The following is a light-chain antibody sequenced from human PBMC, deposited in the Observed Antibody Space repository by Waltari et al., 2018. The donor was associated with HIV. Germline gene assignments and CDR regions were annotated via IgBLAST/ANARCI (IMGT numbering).Light chain of an antibody. CDR3: RSYKTSSTLL. CDR2: EVT. CDR1: TCDLEAYTY. Sequence: QSVLTRPPPVSGSPDKSITISCTGTTCDLEAYTYILWYQRRPGKAPKLMIDEVTKPPARPSIRFAGSKSGTAASLTISGLQAEDEADYYWRSYKTSSTLLFGGGTKVTVL. V-gene: IGLV2-14*01. J-gene: IGLJ2*01.